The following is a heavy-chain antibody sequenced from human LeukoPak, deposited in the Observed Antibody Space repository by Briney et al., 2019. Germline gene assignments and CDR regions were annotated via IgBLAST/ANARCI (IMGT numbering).Heavy chain of an antibody. CDR2: ISSSSSYI. CDR1: GFTFSTYS. CDR3: AKDDGTTGVDY. V-gene: IGHV3-21*04. Sequence: PGGSLRLSCAASGFTFSTYSMNWVRQAPGKGLEWVSSISSSSSYIYYADSVKGRFTISRDNAKNSLYLQMNSLRAEDTALYYCAKDDGTTGVDYWGQGTLVTVSS. J-gene: IGHJ4*02. D-gene: IGHD1-1*01.